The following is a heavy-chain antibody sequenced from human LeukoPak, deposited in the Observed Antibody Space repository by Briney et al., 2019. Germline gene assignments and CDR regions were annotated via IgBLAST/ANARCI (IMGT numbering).Heavy chain of an antibody. CDR3: ARQGALWFGEFPHYYYYYMDV. J-gene: IGHJ6*03. D-gene: IGHD3-10*01. CDR2: MYYTGNT. CDR1: GGSISSSSYY. Sequence: WETLSLTCTVSGGSISSSSYYWGWIRQPPGKGLEWIVSMYYTGNTYYNPSLKSRVTISVDTSKNQFSLKLSSVTAADTAVYYCARQGALWFGEFPHYYYYYMDVWGKGTTVTISS. V-gene: IGHV4-39*01.